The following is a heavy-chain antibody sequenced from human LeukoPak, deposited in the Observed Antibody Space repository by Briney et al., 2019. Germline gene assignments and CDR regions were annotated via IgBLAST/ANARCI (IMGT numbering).Heavy chain of an antibody. CDR2: INPSGGST. V-gene: IGHV1-46*01. D-gene: IGHD1-26*01. CDR1: GYTFTSYY. Sequence: GASVKVSCKASGYTFTSYYMHWVRQAPGQGLEWMEIINPSGGSTSYAQKFQGRVTMTRDTSTSTVYMELSSLRSEDTAVYYCARGGTSGSYPRDYFDYWGQGTLVTVSS. CDR3: ARGGTSGSYPRDYFDY. J-gene: IGHJ4*02.